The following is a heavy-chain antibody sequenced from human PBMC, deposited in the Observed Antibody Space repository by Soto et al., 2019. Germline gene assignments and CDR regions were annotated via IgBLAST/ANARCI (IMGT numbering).Heavy chain of an antibody. CDR1: GGSFSGYY. Sequence: PSETLSLTCAVYGGSFSGYYWSWIREPPGKGLEWIGAINHSGSTNYNPSLKSRVTISVDTSKNQFSLKLSSVTAADTAVYYCARGLVAAAGTLNHNWFDPWGQGTLVTVSS. J-gene: IGHJ5*02. CDR3: ARGLVAAAGTLNHNWFDP. CDR2: INHSGST. V-gene: IGHV4-34*01. D-gene: IGHD6-13*01.